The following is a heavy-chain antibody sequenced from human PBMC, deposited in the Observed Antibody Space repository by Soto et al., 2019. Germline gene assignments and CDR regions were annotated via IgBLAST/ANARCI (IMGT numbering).Heavy chain of an antibody. Sequence: XGTLSLTSTVSGDSVSSGSYWGWIRQPPGEGPEWIASIYHGGTTFYNPSLKSRISISVDTSKNQFSLRLTSVTAADTATYYCARVHVMVVAGSTFDYWGPGTLVTVSS. CDR3: ARVHVMVVAGSTFDY. J-gene: IGHJ4*03. CDR2: IYHGGTT. V-gene: IGHV4-38-2*02. CDR1: GDSVSSGSY. D-gene: IGHD6-19*01.